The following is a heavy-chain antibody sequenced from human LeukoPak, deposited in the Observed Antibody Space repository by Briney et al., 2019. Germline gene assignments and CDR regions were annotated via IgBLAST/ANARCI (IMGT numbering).Heavy chain of an antibody. J-gene: IGHJ1*01. CDR2: IRYDGSNK. D-gene: IGHD6-13*01. CDR3: ARDPIAAAGTAEYFQH. CDR1: GFTFSSYG. Sequence: GGSLRLSCAASGFTFSSYGMHWVRQAPGKGLEWVAFIRYDGSNKYYADSVKGRFTISRDNSKNTLYLQMNSLRAEDTAMYYCARDPIAAAGTAEYFQHWGQGTLVTVSS. V-gene: IGHV3-30*02.